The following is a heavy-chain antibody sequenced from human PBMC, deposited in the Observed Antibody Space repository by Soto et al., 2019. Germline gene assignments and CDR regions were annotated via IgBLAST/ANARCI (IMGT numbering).Heavy chain of an antibody. CDR2: ISYDGSYK. Sequence: QVQLVESGGGVVQPGRSLRLSCAASGLSFSNSGMHWVRQAPGKGLEGVAVISYDGSYKYYADSVKGRFTISRDNYKNTLYLQMNRLRNEDTAVYYYANWEGRRNTDFVSGPLDFWGEGTQVTVYS. CDR1: GLSFSNSG. D-gene: IGHD3-16*02. CDR3: ANWEGRRNTDFVSGPLDF. V-gene: IGHV3-30*18. J-gene: IGHJ4*02.